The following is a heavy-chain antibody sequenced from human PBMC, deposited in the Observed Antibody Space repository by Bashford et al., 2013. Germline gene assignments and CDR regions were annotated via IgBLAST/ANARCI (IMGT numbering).Heavy chain of an antibody. CDR2: ISGSGDIT. V-gene: IGHV3-23*01. D-gene: IGHD3-10*01. CDR1: GFTFITYA. CDR3: AKDRWFGDLSPLDY. Sequence: GGSLRLSCAASGFTFITYAMTWVRQAPGKGLEWVSAISGSGDITHYADSVKGRFTISRDNSKNTLYLQMNSLRAEDTAVYYCAKDRWFGDLSPLDYWGQGTLVTVSS. J-gene: IGHJ4*02.